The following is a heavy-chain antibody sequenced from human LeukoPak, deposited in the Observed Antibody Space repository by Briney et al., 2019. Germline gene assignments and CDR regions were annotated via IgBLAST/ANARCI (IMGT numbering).Heavy chain of an antibody. J-gene: IGHJ4*02. CDR2: ISGDGGTT. V-gene: IGHV3-23*01. CDR1: GFPFSNYA. CDR3: ARAIEMATIK. D-gene: IGHD5-24*01. Sequence: GGSLRLSCVASGFPFSNYAMSWVRQAPGKGLECVSVISGDGGTTYYADFVKGRFTISRDNSKNTLYLQMNSLRAEDTAVYYCARAIEMATIKWGQGTLVTVSS.